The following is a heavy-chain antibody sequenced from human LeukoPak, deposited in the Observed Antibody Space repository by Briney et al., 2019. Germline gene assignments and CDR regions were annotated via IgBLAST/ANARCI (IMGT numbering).Heavy chain of an antibody. D-gene: IGHD3-3*01. CDR2: IYHSGST. CDR3: ARGTKITIFEVVIMRPAPRFDY. J-gene: IGHJ4*02. V-gene: IGHV4-38-2*02. Sequence: PSETLSLTRTVSGYSISSGYYWGWIRQPPGKGLEWIGSIYHSGSTYYNPSLKRGVTISVNTSKNQFSLKLSSVTAADTAVYYCARGTKITIFEVVIMRPAPRFDYWGQGTLVTVSS. CDR1: GYSISSGYY.